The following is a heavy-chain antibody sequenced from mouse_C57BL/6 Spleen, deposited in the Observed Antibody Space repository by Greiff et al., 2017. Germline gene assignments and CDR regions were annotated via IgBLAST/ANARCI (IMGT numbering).Heavy chain of an antibody. CDR1: GYTFTDHT. Sequence: VQLQESDAELVKPGASVKISCKVSGYTFTDHTIHWMKQRPEQGLEWIGYIYPRDGSTKYNEKFKGKATLTADKSSSTAYMQLNILTSEDSAVYFCARTNYYSNYNYAMDYWGQGTSVTVSS. D-gene: IGHD2-5*01. CDR3: ARTNYYSNYNYAMDY. CDR2: IYPRDGST. J-gene: IGHJ4*01. V-gene: IGHV1-78*01.